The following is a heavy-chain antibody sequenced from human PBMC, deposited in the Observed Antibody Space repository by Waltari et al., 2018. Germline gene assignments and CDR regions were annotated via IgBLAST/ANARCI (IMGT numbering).Heavy chain of an antibody. V-gene: IGHV4-30-4*08. D-gene: IGHD2-15*01. CDR2: IYYSGST. CDR1: GYSISSGDYY. CDR3: ARDGGYCSGGSCSHRGYYYGMDV. Sequence: QVQLQESGPGLVKPSETLSLTCAVSGYSISSGDYYWSWIRQPPGTGLEWIGYIYYSGSTYYNPSLKSRVTISVDTSKNQFSLKLSSVTAADTAVYYCARDGGYCSGGSCSHRGYYYGMDVWGQGTTVTVSS. J-gene: IGHJ6*02.